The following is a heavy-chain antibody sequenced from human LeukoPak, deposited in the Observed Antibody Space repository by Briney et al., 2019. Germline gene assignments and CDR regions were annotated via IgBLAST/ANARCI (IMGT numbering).Heavy chain of an antibody. V-gene: IGHV3-11*03. CDR3: ARPTIAAAGNFEY. D-gene: IGHD6-13*01. J-gene: IGHJ4*02. Sequence: KPGGSLRLSCAASGFTFSDYYMSWIRQAPGKGLEWLSHISSFSNFRSYADSVKGRFTISRDNAKNSLYLQVNSLRAEDTAVYYCARPTIAAAGNFEYWGQGTLVTVSS. CDR1: GFTFSDYY. CDR2: ISSFSNFR.